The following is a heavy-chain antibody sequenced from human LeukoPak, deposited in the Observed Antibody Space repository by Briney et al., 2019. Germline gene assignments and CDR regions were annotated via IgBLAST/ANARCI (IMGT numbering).Heavy chain of an antibody. Sequence: SETLSLTCTVSGGSISSYYWSWIRQPAGKGLEWIGRIYTSGSTNYNPSLKSRVTISVDTSKNQFSLKLSSVTAADTAVYYCAREGDINWGSSRRGDAFDIWGQGTMVTVSS. J-gene: IGHJ3*02. D-gene: IGHD7-27*01. CDR1: GGSISSYY. CDR2: IYTSGST. V-gene: IGHV4-4*07. CDR3: AREGDINWGSSRRGDAFDI.